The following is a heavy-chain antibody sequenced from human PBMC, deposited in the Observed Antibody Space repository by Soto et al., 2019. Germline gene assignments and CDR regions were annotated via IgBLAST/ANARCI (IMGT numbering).Heavy chain of an antibody. J-gene: IGHJ6*02. CDR3: ARDGVCVGRGGDVVSYYGMDV. CDR1: GFPFSSYA. D-gene: IGHD2-8*01. CDR2: ISSSSSYI. V-gene: IGHV3-21*01. Sequence: GESLSLSCAASGFPFSSYAMSWVRQAPGKRLEWVSGISSSSSYIYYADSVKGRFTISRDNAKNSLYLQMNSLRAEDTAVYYCARDGVCVGRGGDVVSYYGMDVWGQGTTVTLAS.